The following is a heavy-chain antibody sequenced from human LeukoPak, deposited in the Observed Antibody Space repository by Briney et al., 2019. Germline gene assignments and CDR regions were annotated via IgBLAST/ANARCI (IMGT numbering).Heavy chain of an antibody. CDR1: GGSFSGYY. Sequence: SETLSLTCAVYGGSFSGYYWSWIRQPPGKGLEWIGEINHSGSTNYNPSLKSRVIISVDTSKNQFSLKLSSVTAADTAVYYCASSYSSSGTFDYWGQGTLVTVSS. V-gene: IGHV4-34*01. CDR3: ASSYSSSGTFDY. D-gene: IGHD6-6*01. J-gene: IGHJ4*02. CDR2: INHSGST.